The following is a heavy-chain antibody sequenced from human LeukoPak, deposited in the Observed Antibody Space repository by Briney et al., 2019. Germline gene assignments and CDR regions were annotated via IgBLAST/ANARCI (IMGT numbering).Heavy chain of an antibody. V-gene: IGHV3-74*01. CDR1: GFTFSSYW. CDR2: INSDGSST. CDR3: ASQEGYYSSGWYWYFDL. J-gene: IGHJ2*01. Sequence: GGSLRLSCAASGFTFSSYWMRWVRQAPGKGLVWVSRINSDGSSTSYADSVKGRFTISRDNAKNTLYLQMNSLRAEDTAVYYCASQEGYYSSGWYWYFDLWGRGTLVTVSS. D-gene: IGHD6-19*01.